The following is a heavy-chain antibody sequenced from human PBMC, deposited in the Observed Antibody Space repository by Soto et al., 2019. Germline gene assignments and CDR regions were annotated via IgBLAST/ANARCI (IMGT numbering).Heavy chain of an antibody. CDR3: AKSDRLEGYYYYMDV. Sequence: GGSLRLSCAASGFTFSSYAMTWVRQAPGKGLEWVSTISGSGSSTYYTDSVKGRFTISRDSSKNTVVLQMDSLRAEDTAVYYCAKSDRLEGYYYYMDVWGKGTTVTVSS. CDR1: GFTFSSYA. CDR2: ISGSGSST. J-gene: IGHJ6*03. V-gene: IGHV3-23*01. D-gene: IGHD3-16*01.